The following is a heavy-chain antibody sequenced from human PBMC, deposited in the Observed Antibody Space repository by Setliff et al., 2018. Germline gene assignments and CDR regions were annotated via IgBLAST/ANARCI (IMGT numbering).Heavy chain of an antibody. CDR2: INPSGGST. CDR3: ARDREQWLVPSYYYYYYGMDV. V-gene: IGHV1-46*01. J-gene: IGHJ6*02. D-gene: IGHD6-19*01. CDR1: GYTFTSYY. Sequence: WASVKVSCKASGYTFTSYYMHWVRQAPGQGLEWMGIINPSGGSTSYAQKFQGRVTMTRDTSTSTVYMELSSLRSEDTAVYYCARDREQWLVPSYYYYYYGMDVWGQGTTVTVSS.